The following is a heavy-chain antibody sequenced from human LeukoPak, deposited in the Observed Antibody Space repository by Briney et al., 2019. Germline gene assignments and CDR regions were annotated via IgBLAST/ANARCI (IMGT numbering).Heavy chain of an antibody. CDR2: ISSSGSTI. V-gene: IGHV3-11*01. CDR1: GFTFSDYY. Sequence: PGGSLRLSCAASGFTFSDYYMSWIRQAPGKGLEWVSYISSSGSTIYYADSVKGRFTISRDNAKNSLYLQMNSLRAEDTAVYYCAKGPSSGYYDYHFDYWGQGTLVTVSS. D-gene: IGHD3-22*01. J-gene: IGHJ4*02. CDR3: AKGPSSGYYDYHFDY.